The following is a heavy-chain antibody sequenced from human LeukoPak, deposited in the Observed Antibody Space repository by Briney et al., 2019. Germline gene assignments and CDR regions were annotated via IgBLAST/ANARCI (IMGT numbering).Heavy chain of an antibody. CDR2: IWYDGSNK. V-gene: IGHV3-33*01. CDR3: ARSYDRSGYYFRMVEY. CDR1: GSIFSSYG. D-gene: IGHD3-22*01. Sequence: GGSLRLSCAASGSIFSSYGMHWVRQAPGKGLEWVAVIWYDGSNKQYADSAKGRFTISRDNSKNTLYLEMNSLRAEDTAVYYCARSYDRSGYYFRMVEYWGQGTLVTVSS. J-gene: IGHJ4*02.